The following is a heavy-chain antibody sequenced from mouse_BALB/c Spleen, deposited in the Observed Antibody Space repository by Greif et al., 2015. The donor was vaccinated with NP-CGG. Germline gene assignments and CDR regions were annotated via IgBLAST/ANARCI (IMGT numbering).Heavy chain of an antibody. CDR3: ARTQLDY. D-gene: IGHD4-1*02. CDR2: IWSGGIS. J-gene: IGHJ2*01. CDR1: GFSLTSYG. Sequence: VQLQQSGPGLVQPSQSLSITCTVSGFSLTSYGVHWVRQSPGKGLEWLGVIWSGGISYYNAAFISRLSISKDNSKSXVFFKMNSLQANDTAIYYCARTQLDYWGQGTTLTVSS. V-gene: IGHV2-2*02.